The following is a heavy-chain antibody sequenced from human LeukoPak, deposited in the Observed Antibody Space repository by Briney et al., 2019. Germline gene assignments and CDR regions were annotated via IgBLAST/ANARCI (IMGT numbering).Heavy chain of an antibody. CDR2: IKQDGSEK. CDR3: AKSMAHDYGDAFDI. D-gene: IGHD4-17*01. Sequence: PGGSLRLSCAASGFTFSSYWMSWVRQAPGKGLEWVANIKQDGSEKYYVDSVKGRFTISRDNAKNSLYLQMNSLRAEDTAVYYCAKSMAHDYGDAFDIWGQGTMVTVSS. J-gene: IGHJ3*02. V-gene: IGHV3-7*01. CDR1: GFTFSSYW.